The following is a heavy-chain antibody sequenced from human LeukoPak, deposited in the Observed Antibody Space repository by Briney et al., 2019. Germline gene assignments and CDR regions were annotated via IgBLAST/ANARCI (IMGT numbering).Heavy chain of an antibody. CDR2: INHSGST. V-gene: IGHV4-39*07. CDR1: GGPVSSSSYY. D-gene: IGHD3-16*01. J-gene: IGHJ5*02. Sequence: SGTLSLTCTVSGGPVSSSSYYWSWIRQPPGKGLEWIGEINHSGSTNYNPSLKSRVTISVDTSKNQFSLKLSSVTAADTAVYYCARGAFKYPDYDYVWGVRQGNWFDPWGQGTLVTVSS. CDR3: ARGAFKYPDYDYVWGVRQGNWFDP.